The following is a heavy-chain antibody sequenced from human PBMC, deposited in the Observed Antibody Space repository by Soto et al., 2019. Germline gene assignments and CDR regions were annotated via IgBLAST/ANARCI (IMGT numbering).Heavy chain of an antibody. V-gene: IGHV1-69*04. J-gene: IGHJ4*02. CDR3: AKDRSGSYPHHFDY. D-gene: IGHD1-26*01. CDR1: GGTFSSYT. CDR2: IIPILGIA. Sequence: GASVKVSCKASGGTFSSYTISWVRQAPGQGLEWMGRIIPILGIANYAQKFQGRVTITADKSTSTAYMELSSLRSEDTAVYYCAKDRSGSYPHHFDYWGQGTLVTVSS.